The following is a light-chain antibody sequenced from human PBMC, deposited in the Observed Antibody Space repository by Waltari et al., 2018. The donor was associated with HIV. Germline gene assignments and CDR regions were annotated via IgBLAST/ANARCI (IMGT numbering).Light chain of an antibody. V-gene: IGKV3-15*01. CDR1: QSLNSH. CDR2: GAS. J-gene: IGKJ2*01. CDR3: QQYNHWPPYT. Sequence: EVVMTQSPATLSVPPGARATLYCRASQSLNSHLAWYQHKPGQAPRLLFYGASTRATGVPARFSGSGSGTDFTLTISGLQSEDFAVYYCQQYNHWPPYTFGQGTKLEIK.